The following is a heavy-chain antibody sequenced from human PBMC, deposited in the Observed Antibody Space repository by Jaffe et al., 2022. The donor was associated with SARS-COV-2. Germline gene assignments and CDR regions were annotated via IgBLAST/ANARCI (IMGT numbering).Heavy chain of an antibody. CDR3: ALLDILTGYYPPNPFDY. CDR1: GYTFTSYY. CDR2: INPSGGST. D-gene: IGHD3-9*01. Sequence: QVQLVQSGAEVKKPGASVKVSCKASGYTFTSYYMHWVRQAPGQGLEWMGIINPSGGSTSYAQKFQGRVTMTRDTSTSTVYMELSSLRSEDTAVYYCALLDILTGYYPPNPFDYWGQGTLVTVSS. J-gene: IGHJ4*02. V-gene: IGHV1-46*03.